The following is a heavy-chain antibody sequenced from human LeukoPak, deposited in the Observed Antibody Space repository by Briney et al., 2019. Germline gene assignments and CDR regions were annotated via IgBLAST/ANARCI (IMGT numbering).Heavy chain of an antibody. CDR3: AVRYFDWLEHDY. Sequence: GASVKVSCKASGGTFSSYAISWVRQAPGQGLEWMGGIIPIFGTANYAQKFQGRVTITADKSTSTAYMELSSLRSEDTAVYYCAVRYFDWLEHDYWGQGTLVTVSS. D-gene: IGHD3-9*01. CDR1: GGTFSSYA. CDR2: IIPIFGTA. J-gene: IGHJ4*02. V-gene: IGHV1-69*06.